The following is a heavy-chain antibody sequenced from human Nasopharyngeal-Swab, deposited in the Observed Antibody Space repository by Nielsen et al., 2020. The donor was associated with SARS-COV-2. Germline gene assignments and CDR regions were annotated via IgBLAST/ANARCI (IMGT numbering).Heavy chain of an antibody. Sequence: SETLSLTCAVYGGSFSGYYWSWIRQHPGKGLEWIGYIYYSGSTYYNPSLKSRVTISVDTSKNQFSLKLSSVTAADTAVYYCARATEIEAFDIWGQGTMVTVSS. CDR3: ARATEIEAFDI. D-gene: IGHD5-24*01. CDR1: GGSFSGYY. V-gene: IGHV4-31*11. CDR2: IYYSGST. J-gene: IGHJ3*02.